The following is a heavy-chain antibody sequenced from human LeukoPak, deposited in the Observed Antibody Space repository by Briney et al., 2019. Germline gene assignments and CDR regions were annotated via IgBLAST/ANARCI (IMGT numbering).Heavy chain of an antibody. CDR2: IYYSGST. J-gene: IGHJ4*02. V-gene: IGHV4-59*01. CDR3: ARGGYCSGTSCPTTNGENDY. D-gene: IGHD2-2*01. CDR1: GGSISNYY. Sequence: SETLSLTCTVSGGSISNYYWSWIRQPPGKGLEWIGYIYYSGSTNYNPSLRSRVSISVDTSKNQFSLRLNSVTAADTAVYYCARGGYCSGTSCPTTNGENDYWGQGTLVTVSS.